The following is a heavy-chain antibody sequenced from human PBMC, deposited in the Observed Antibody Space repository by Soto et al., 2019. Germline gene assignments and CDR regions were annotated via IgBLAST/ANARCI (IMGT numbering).Heavy chain of an antibody. CDR1: GFTFRSYG. J-gene: IGHJ6*02. CDR3: ARVDCSGGSCYWYYGMDV. D-gene: IGHD2-15*01. CDR2: IWYDGSNK. Sequence: QVQVVESGGGVVQPGRSLKLSCAASGFTFRSYGMHWVRQAPGKGLEWVAVIWYDGSNKYYGDYVKGRFTISRENSKNTLYLQMNSLRAEDTAVYYCARVDCSGGSCYWYYGMDVWGQGTTVTVSS. V-gene: IGHV3-33*01.